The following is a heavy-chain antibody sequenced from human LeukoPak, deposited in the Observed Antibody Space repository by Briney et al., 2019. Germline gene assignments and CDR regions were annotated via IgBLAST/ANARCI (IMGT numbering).Heavy chain of an antibody. J-gene: IGHJ3*02. V-gene: IGHV4-59*01. CDR2: IYYSGST. CDR1: GGSISSYY. Sequence: SETLSLTCTVSGGSISSYYWSWIRQPPGKGLEWIGYIYYSGSTNYNPSLKSRVTISVDTSKNQFSLKLSSVTAADTAVYYCASLYSSSWYFTDAFDIWGQGTMVTVSS. D-gene: IGHD6-13*01. CDR3: ASLYSSSWYFTDAFDI.